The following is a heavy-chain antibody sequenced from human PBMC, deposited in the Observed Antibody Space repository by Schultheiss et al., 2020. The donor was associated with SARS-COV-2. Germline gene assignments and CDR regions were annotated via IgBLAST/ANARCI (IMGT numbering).Heavy chain of an antibody. D-gene: IGHD6-25*01. J-gene: IGHJ4*02. CDR3: ATPKGTAAY. Sequence: GGSLRLSCAASGFTFSSYGMHWVRQATGKGLEWVSAIGTAGDPYYPGSVKGRFTISRDNSKNTLYLQMNSLRAEDTAVYYCATPKGTAAYWGQGTLVTVSS. CDR1: GFTFSSYG. CDR2: IGTAGDP. V-gene: IGHV3-13*05.